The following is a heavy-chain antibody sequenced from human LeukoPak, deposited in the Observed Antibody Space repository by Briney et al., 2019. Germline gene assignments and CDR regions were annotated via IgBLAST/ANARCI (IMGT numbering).Heavy chain of an antibody. J-gene: IGHJ6*02. D-gene: IGHD6-19*01. CDR3: ARDEDIAVAAHYYYYGMDV. Sequence: GGSLRLSCAASGFTFSSYWMHWVRQAPGKGLVWVSRINSDGSSTNYADSVKGRFTISRDNAKNTLYLQMNSLIAEDTAVYYCARDEDIAVAAHYYYYGMDVWGQGTTVTVSS. V-gene: IGHV3-74*01. CDR1: GFTFSSYW. CDR2: INSDGSST.